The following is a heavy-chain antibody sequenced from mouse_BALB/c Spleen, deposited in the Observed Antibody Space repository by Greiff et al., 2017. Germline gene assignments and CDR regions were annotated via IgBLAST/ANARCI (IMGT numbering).Heavy chain of an antibody. J-gene: IGHJ4*01. CDR3: ARRGAYYAMDY. CDR2: INPGSGGT. Sequence: QVQLQQSGAELVRPGTSVKVSCKASGYAFTNYLIEWVKQRPGQGLEWIGVINPGSGGTNYNEKFKGKATLTADKSSSTAYMQLSSLTSDDSAVYFCARRGAYYAMDYWGQGTSVTVSS. V-gene: IGHV1-54*03. CDR1: GYAFTNYL.